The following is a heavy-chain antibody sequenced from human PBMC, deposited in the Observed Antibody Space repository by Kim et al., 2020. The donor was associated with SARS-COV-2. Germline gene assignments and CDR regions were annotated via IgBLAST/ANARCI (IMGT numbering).Heavy chain of an antibody. J-gene: IGHJ6*02. D-gene: IGHD1-26*01. Sequence: KGRFTITGENSKTTLYLQMNSLRAEDTAVYYCARGRILGGFYYYYGMDVWGQGTTVTVSS. V-gene: IGHV3-30*07. CDR3: ARGRILGGFYYYYGMDV.